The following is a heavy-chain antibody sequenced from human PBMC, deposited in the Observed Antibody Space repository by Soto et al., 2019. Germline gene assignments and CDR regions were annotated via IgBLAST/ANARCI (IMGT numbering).Heavy chain of an antibody. Sequence: ASVKVSCKASGYTFTSYDINWVRQATGQGLEWMGWMNPNSGNTGYAQKFQGRVTMTRNTSISTAYMELSSLRSEDTAVYYCARRGAYCGGDCYSVLGAFDIWGQGTMVTVSS. CDR1: GYTFTSYD. D-gene: IGHD2-21*02. CDR2: MNPNSGNT. V-gene: IGHV1-8*01. J-gene: IGHJ3*02. CDR3: ARRGAYCGGDCYSVLGAFDI.